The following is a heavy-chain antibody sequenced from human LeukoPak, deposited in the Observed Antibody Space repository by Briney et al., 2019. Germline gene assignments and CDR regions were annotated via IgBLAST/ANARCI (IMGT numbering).Heavy chain of an antibody. V-gene: IGHV4-31*03. CDR2: IYYSGST. CDR1: GGSISSGGYY. Sequence: SQTLSLTCTVSGGSISSGGYYWSWIRQHPGTGLEWIGYIYYSGSTYYNPSLKSRVTISVDTSKNQFSLKLSSVTAADTAVYYCARGLRYSYGYKYFDYWGQGTLVTVSS. J-gene: IGHJ4*02. D-gene: IGHD5-18*01. CDR3: ARGLRYSYGYKYFDY.